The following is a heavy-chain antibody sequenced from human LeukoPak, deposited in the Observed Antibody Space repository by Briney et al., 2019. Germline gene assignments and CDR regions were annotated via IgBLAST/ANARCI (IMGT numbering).Heavy chain of an antibody. Sequence: VNHSSKASGYTFTSYGISWVRQTPGQGLEWMGWISAYNGNTNYAQKLQGRVTMNTDTSTSTAYMELRSLRSDDTAVYYCARDRKEYYDSSGYYYGQLGFDDWGQGTVVTVSS. CDR3: ARDRKEYYDSSGYYYGQLGFDD. D-gene: IGHD3-22*01. CDR2: ISAYNGNT. CDR1: GYTFTSYG. V-gene: IGHV1-18*01. J-gene: IGHJ4*02.